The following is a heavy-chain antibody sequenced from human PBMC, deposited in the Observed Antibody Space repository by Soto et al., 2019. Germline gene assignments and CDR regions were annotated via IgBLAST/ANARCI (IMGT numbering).Heavy chain of an antibody. CDR1: GYSFTSYW. Sequence: GESLKISCKGSGYSFTSYWISWVRQMPGKGLEWMGRIDPSDSYTNYSPSFQGHVTISADKSISTAYLQWSSLKASDTAMYYCASPSPRYSSSWTYYYYYGMDVWGQGTTVTVSS. CDR2: IDPSDSYT. CDR3: ASPSPRYSSSWTYYYYYGMDV. J-gene: IGHJ6*02. D-gene: IGHD6-13*01. V-gene: IGHV5-10-1*01.